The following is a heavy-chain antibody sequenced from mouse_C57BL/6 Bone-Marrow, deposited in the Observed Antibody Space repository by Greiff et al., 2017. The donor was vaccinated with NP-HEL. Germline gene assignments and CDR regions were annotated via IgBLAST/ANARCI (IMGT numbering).Heavy chain of an antibody. J-gene: IGHJ4*01. CDR2: IDPSDSYT. CDR3: ARDSSGYVDYAMDY. D-gene: IGHD3-2*02. V-gene: IGHV1-69*01. Sequence: QVQLKESGAELVMPGASVKLSCKASGYTFTSYWMHWVKQRPGQGLEWIGEIDPSDSYTNYNQKFKGKSTLTVDKSSSTAYMQLSSLTSEDSAVYYCARDSSGYVDYAMDYWGQGTSVTVSS. CDR1: GYTFTSYW.